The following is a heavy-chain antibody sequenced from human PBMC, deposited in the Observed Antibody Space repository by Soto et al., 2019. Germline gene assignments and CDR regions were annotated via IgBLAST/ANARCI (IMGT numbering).Heavy chain of an antibody. CDR2: TWYDGSKA. Sequence: QVQLVESGGGVVQPGRSLRLSCVASGFTFSSYGMHWVRQAPGKGLEWVSLTWYDGSKAYYAEPVKGRFTISRDNSKNTLYLQMNNLRAEDTAVYYCDRYCSGGSCYPTYYGLDVWGQGTNVTVSS. CDR1: GFTFSSYG. CDR3: DRYCSGGSCYPTYYGLDV. J-gene: IGHJ6*02. V-gene: IGHV3-33*01. D-gene: IGHD2-15*01.